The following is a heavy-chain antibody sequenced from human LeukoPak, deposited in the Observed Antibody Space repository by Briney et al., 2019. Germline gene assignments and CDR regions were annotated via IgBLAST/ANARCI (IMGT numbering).Heavy chain of an antibody. Sequence: SVQASCQASGGTLNSYAISWVRQAPGQGLEWMGRIIPIFGPANYSQKLQRRVKITADESTRTASLELRSLRSEDTDVYYCARNDYGDYGGGDFEYWGQGTLVTVSS. CDR2: IIPIFGPA. J-gene: IGHJ4*02. CDR3: ARNDYGDYGGGDFEY. D-gene: IGHD4-17*01. V-gene: IGHV1-69*15. CDR1: GGTLNSYA.